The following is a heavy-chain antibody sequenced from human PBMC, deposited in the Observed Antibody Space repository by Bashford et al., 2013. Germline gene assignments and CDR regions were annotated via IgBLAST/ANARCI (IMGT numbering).Heavy chain of an antibody. Sequence: SSETLSLTCIVSGGSTSNSGYYWGWIRQPPGKGLEWIGSIYHSGSTYYNPSLKSRVTISVDTSKNQFSLKLSSVTAADTAVYYCARGLGRYSSSWSWFDPWGQGTLGHRLL. J-gene: IGHJ5*02. D-gene: IGHD6-13*01. CDR3: ARGLGRYSSSWSWFDP. CDR2: IYHSGST. V-gene: IGHV4-39*07. CDR1: GGSTSNSGYY.